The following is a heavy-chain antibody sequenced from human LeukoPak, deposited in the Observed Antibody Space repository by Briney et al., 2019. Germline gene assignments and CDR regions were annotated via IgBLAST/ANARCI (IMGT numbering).Heavy chain of an antibody. J-gene: IGHJ5*02. Sequence: SETLALTFTVSGYSITNGYYWGWVREPREKGREGMGSIYHSVSTNYKPSLKSRVTISVDTYKNQFSLKLRSVTAADTAVYYCARDLSKPHLWFGETLNWFDPWGQGTLVTVSS. CDR3: ARDLSKPHLWFGETLNWFDP. D-gene: IGHD3-10*01. CDR2: IYHSVST. CDR1: GYSITNGYY. V-gene: IGHV4-38-2*02.